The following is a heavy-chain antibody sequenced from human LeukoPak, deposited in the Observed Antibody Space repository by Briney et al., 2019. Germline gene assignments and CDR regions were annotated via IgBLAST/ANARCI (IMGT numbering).Heavy chain of an antibody. J-gene: IGHJ4*02. CDR2: IDWDDDK. Sequence: RRSGPTLVNPTQTLTLTCTFSGFSLSTSGMCVSWIRQPPGKALEWLARIDWDDDKYYSTSLKTRLTISKGTSKNQVVLTMTNMDPVDTATYYCARTYYYDSSGYFGSLDYWGQGTLVTVSS. D-gene: IGHD3-22*01. CDR3: ARTYYYDSSGYFGSLDY. CDR1: GFSLSTSGMC. V-gene: IGHV2-70*11.